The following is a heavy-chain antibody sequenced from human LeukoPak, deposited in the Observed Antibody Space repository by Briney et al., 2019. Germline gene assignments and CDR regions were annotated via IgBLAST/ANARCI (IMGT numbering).Heavy chain of an antibody. J-gene: IGHJ4*02. CDR3: ARDKPRVGVAAFDY. Sequence: DSVMGRFTISRDNAQNSLYLQMNSLRAEDTAVYFCARDKPRVGVAAFDYWGQGTLVTVSS. V-gene: IGHV3-7*01. D-gene: IGHD6-19*01.